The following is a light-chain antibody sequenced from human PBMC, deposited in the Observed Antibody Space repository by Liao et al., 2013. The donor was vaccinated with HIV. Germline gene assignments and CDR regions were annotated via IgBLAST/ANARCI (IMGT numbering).Light chain of an antibody. Sequence: SYVLTQPSSLSVAPGKTARMTCGGNSIGSKSVHWYQQKPGQAPVLVISHDTDRPSGIPERFSGSNSGNTATLTISGTQAMDEADYYCQAWDSSTAVFGGGTKLTVL. J-gene: IGLJ2*01. CDR1: SIGSKS. CDR2: HDT. CDR3: QAWDSSTAV. V-gene: IGLV3-21*01.